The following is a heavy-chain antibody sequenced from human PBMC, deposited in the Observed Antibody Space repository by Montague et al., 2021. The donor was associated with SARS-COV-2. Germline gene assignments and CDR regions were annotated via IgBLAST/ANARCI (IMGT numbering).Heavy chain of an antibody. Sequence: SLLLSFSSSGFNFNNCGMHWVRQTPGRGLEWMAVISYDGSKKYYADSLRGRFTISRDNSEKTLFLQMTGLRPEDTAVYYCARATALLWFGEGKTAFDPWGQGTLVTVSS. CDR1: GFNFNNCG. D-gene: IGHD3-10*01. CDR2: ISYDGSKK. J-gene: IGHJ5*02. CDR3: ARATALLWFGEGKTAFDP. V-gene: IGHV3-30*03.